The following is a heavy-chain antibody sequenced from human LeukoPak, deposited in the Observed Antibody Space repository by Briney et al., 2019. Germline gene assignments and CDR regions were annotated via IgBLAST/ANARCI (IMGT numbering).Heavy chain of an antibody. D-gene: IGHD2-2*01. Sequence: GGSLRLSCVASGFSVSSNWMHWVRQAPGKGLVWVSRINADGSNTYYADSARGRFTISRDNAKNTVYLQMNNLRTEDTAVYYCVSFYETNWGRGTLVTVSS. CDR3: VSFYETN. CDR1: GFSVSSNW. V-gene: IGHV3-74*01. J-gene: IGHJ4*02. CDR2: INADGSNT.